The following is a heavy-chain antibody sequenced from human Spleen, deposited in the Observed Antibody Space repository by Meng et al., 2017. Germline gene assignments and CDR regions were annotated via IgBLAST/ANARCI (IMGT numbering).Heavy chain of an antibody. CDR2: TDESGTTT. J-gene: IGHJ4*02. D-gene: IGHD2-21*01. CDR3: VRDLVGRYDS. V-gene: IGHV3-74*01. CDR1: GFTFSSYW. Sequence: EVQLVESGGGLIQPGGSLRLSCAASGFTFSSYWMHWVRHAPGKGLVWVSRTDESGTTTNYADFVQGRFTIFRDNAQDTLYLQMNSLRVEDTAVYYCVRDLVGRYDSWGPGTLVTVSS.